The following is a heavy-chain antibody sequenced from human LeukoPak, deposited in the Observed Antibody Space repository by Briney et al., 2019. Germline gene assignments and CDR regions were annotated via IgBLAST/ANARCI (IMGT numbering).Heavy chain of an antibody. V-gene: IGHV4-61*02. CDR2: IYTSGST. CDR1: GGSISSGSYY. CDR3: ARDDRVVTPFAFDI. J-gene: IGHJ3*02. D-gene: IGHD4-23*01. Sequence: SETLSLTCTVSGGSISSGSYYWSWIRQPAVKGLEWIGRIYTSGSTNYNPSLKSRVTISVDTSKNQFSLKLSSVTAADTAVYYCARDDRVVTPFAFDIWGQRTMVTVSS.